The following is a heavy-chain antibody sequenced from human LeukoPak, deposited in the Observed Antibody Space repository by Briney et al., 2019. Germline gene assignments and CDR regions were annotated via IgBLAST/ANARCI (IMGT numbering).Heavy chain of an antibody. Sequence: ASVKVSCNASGYTFTGYYMHWVRQAPGQGLEWMGWINPNSGGTNYAQKFQGRVTMTRDTSISTAYMELSRLRSDDTAVYYCARIERGAAAGTPFDYWGQGTLVTVSS. V-gene: IGHV1-2*02. CDR2: INPNSGGT. J-gene: IGHJ4*02. CDR3: ARIERGAAAGTPFDY. D-gene: IGHD6-13*01. CDR1: GYTFTGYY.